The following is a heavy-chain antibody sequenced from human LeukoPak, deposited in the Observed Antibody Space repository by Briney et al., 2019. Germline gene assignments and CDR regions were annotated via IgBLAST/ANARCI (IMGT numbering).Heavy chain of an antibody. V-gene: IGHV3-23*01. CDR2: ISGSGGST. D-gene: IGHD3-3*01. CDR1: GFTFSSYG. J-gene: IGHJ4*02. CDR3: AIDRANRFLFDY. Sequence: GGSLRLSCAASGFTFSSYGMSWVRQAPGKGLEWVSAISGSGGSTYYADSVKGRFTISRDNSKNTLYLQMNSLRAEDTAVYYCAIDRANRFLFDYWGQGTLVTVSS.